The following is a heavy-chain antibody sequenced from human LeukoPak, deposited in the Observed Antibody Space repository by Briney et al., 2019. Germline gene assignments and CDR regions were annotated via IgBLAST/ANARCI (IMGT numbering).Heavy chain of an antibody. Sequence: GASMRLSCAAYGFTFSSYAMSWVRQAPGKGLEWISTISGGTTYYADSVKGRFTIARDNSMNTLYLQMNSLRAEDTAVYFCAKRYVPDDYGIYYYCAMDVWGQGTTVTVSS. CDR2: ISGGTT. V-gene: IGHV3-23*01. CDR3: AKRYVPDDYGIYYYCAMDV. J-gene: IGHJ6*02. CDR1: GFTFSSYA. D-gene: IGHD4-17*01.